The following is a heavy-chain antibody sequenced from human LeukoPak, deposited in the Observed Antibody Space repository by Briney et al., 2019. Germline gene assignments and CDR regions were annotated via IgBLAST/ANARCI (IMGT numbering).Heavy chain of an antibody. CDR3: ARGSTCYPGY. D-gene: IGHD2-2*01. CDR1: GFTLRKYA. Sequence: PGGSLRLSCAASGFTLRKYAMHWVRQAPGKGLEWVALISFDGSNEYYADSVKGRFTISRDNSKKTLHLQMNTLRAEDTAVYYCARGSTCYPGYWGQGTLVTVSS. V-gene: IGHV3-30*19. CDR2: ISFDGSNE. J-gene: IGHJ4*02.